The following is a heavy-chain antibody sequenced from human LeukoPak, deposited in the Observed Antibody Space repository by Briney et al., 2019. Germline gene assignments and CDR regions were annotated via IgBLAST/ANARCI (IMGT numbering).Heavy chain of an antibody. CDR2: VGTSADT. V-gene: IGHV3-23*01. CDR1: GFTFSSYA. J-gene: IGHJ4*02. D-gene: IGHD5-18*01. Sequence: PGGSLRLSCLASGFTFSSYAMDWVRQAPGQGLQWVSAVGTSADTYYADSVRGRFTISRDNSKNTLYLQMDSLRAEDTAVYYCAKARPTAMASGYFDYWGQGTLVTVSS. CDR3: AKARPTAMASGYFDY.